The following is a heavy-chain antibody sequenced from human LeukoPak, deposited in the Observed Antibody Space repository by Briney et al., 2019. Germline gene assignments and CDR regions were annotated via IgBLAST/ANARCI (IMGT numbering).Heavy chain of an antibody. CDR3: AKGPTIAAAADWYFDL. Sequence: PGGSLRLSCAASGFTFDDYAMHWVRQAPGKGLEWVSGISWNSGSIGYADSVKGRFTISRDNAKNSLYLQMNSLRAEDAALYYCAKGPTIAAAADWYFDLWGRGTLVTVSS. D-gene: IGHD6-25*01. J-gene: IGHJ2*01. CDR1: GFTFDDYA. V-gene: IGHV3-9*01. CDR2: ISWNSGSI.